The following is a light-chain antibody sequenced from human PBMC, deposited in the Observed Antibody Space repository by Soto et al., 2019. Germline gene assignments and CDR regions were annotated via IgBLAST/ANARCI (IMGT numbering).Light chain of an antibody. CDR3: QQYNNWQPWT. CDR2: GAS. J-gene: IGKJ1*01. Sequence: EIVMTQSPATLSVSPGERATLSCRASQSVSSNLAWYQQKPGQAPRLLIYGASTRATGIPARFSGSGSGTEFTRTISSVQAEDVAVYYSQQYNNWQPWTFGQGTKVAIK. CDR1: QSVSSN. V-gene: IGKV3-15*01.